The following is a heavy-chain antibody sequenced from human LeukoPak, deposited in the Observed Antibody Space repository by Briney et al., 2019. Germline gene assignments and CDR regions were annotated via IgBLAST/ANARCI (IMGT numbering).Heavy chain of an antibody. Sequence: SETLSLTCAVSGASVSTSNWWIWVRQPPGKGLEWIGEIHHSGSTNYNPSLKSRVTLSVDTSKNQISLRLSSVTAADTAVYYCARGVASDVLWFFRHWGQGTLVTVSS. V-gene: IGHV4-4*02. CDR1: GASVSTSNW. CDR3: ARGVASDVLWFFRH. D-gene: IGHD3-10*01. J-gene: IGHJ1*01. CDR2: IHHSGST.